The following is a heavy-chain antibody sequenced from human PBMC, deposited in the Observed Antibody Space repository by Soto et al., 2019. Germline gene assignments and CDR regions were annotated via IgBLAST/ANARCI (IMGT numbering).Heavy chain of an antibody. Sequence: QINLIESGPTLVKPTQTLTLTCTFSGFSLSTSGAAVGWVRQPPGSALEWLALIYWDGDKRYNASLGNRLTITKDTSMNQVVLTLTNVDPADTATYYCAPRATMTIFGLIIDNVIWFDPWGQGTRVSVSS. CDR1: GFSLSTSGAA. J-gene: IGHJ5*02. CDR3: APRATMTIFGLIIDNVIWFDP. V-gene: IGHV2-5*02. D-gene: IGHD3-3*01. CDR2: IYWDGDK.